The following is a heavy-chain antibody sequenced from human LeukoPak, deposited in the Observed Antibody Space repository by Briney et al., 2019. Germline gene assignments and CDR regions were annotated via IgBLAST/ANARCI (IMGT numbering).Heavy chain of an antibody. J-gene: IGHJ4*02. CDR1: GYSFTSYW. CDR3: ARHGHKGIAAAGTRFDY. V-gene: IGHV5-51*01. Sequence: GESLKISCKGSGYSFTSYWIGWVRQMPGKGLEWMGIIHPGDSDTRYSPSFQGQVTISADKSISTAYLQWSSLKASDTAMYYCARHGHKGIAAAGTRFDYWGQGTLVTVSS. D-gene: IGHD6-13*01. CDR2: IHPGDSDT.